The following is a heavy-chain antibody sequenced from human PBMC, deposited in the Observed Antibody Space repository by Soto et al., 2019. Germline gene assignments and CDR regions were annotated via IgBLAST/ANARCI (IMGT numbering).Heavy chain of an antibody. CDR1: GFPLGDYG. D-gene: IGHD3-22*01. CDR2: IRREVYGGTT. Sequence: GGSLRLSCTASGFPLGDYGVSWVRQAPGKGLEWVGFIRREVYGGTTEYAASVKGRFVFSRDDSENIAYLQMNSLKTEDTAVYYCNRVGGYYKTDYWGRGTLVTVSS. J-gene: IGHJ4*02. CDR3: NRVGGYYKTDY. V-gene: IGHV3-49*04.